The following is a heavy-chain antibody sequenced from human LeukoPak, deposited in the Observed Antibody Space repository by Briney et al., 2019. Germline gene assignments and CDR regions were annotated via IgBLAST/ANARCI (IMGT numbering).Heavy chain of an antibody. V-gene: IGHV3-9*01. D-gene: IGHD3-10*01. Sequence: PGRSLRLSCAASGFTFDDYAMHWVRQAPGKGLEWVSGISWNSGSIGYADSVKGRFTISRDNAKNSLYLQMNSLRAEDTALYYCANLVFGSGSFDLWGRGTLVTVSS. CDR3: ANLVFGSGSFDL. J-gene: IGHJ2*01. CDR2: ISWNSGSI. CDR1: GFTFDDYA.